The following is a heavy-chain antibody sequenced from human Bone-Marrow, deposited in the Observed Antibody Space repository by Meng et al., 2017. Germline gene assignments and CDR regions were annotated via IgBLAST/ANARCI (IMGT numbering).Heavy chain of an antibody. V-gene: IGHV3-74*01. CDR2: INSDGSST. D-gene: IGHD6-19*01. J-gene: IGHJ4*02. CDR1: GITFSHYW. CDR3: AREGAYRSGWFYDFENGFDY. Sequence: GEALKTPRAASGITFSHYWMHRVRQAPGKGLVWVSRINSDGSSTSFADSVKGRFTISRDNAKNTLYLQMNSLRAEDTALYYCAREGAYRSGWFYDFENGFDYWGQGTLVTVSS.